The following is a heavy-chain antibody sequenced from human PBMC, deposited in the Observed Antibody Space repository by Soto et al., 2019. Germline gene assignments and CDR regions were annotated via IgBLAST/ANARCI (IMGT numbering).Heavy chain of an antibody. Sequence: EASVKVSCKASGYTFTIYGITWVRQAPGQGLEWMGWISAYNGDTNYPQKFQARVTMTTDTSTSTAYLDLRSLRSDDTAVYYCARSSGTYPPSRYYYGLDVWGQGTTVTVSS. CDR3: ARSSGTYPPSRYYYGLDV. J-gene: IGHJ6*02. CDR2: ISAYNGDT. D-gene: IGHD1-26*01. V-gene: IGHV1-18*01. CDR1: GYTFTIYG.